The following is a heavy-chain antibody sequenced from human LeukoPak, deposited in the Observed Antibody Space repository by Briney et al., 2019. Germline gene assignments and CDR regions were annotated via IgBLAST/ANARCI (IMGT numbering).Heavy chain of an antibody. CDR1: GYSFTTYW. J-gene: IGHJ4*02. CDR2: IYPGDSDT. V-gene: IGHV5-51*01. Sequence: GESLKISCKGSGYSFTTYWIGWVRQMPGKGLEWMGIIYPGDSDTRYSPSFQGQVTISADKSISTAYLQWSSLKASDTAMYYCARRSMVRGADRHYLYYFDYWGQGTLVTVSS. CDR3: ARRSMVRGADRHYLYYFDY. D-gene: IGHD3-10*01.